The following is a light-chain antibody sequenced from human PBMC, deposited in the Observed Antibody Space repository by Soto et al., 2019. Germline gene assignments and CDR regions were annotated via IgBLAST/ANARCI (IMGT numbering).Light chain of an antibody. CDR3: CSYTTSSTRV. J-gene: IGLJ3*02. CDR2: EVS. CDR1: SSDVGGYNY. V-gene: IGLV2-14*01. Sequence: QSALTQPASVSGSPGQSITISCTGTSSDVGGYNYVSWYQQHPGKAPKLMIYEVSNRPSGVSNRFSGSKSGNTASLTISGLEAEDEPAYYCCSYTTSSTRVFGGKTKLTVL.